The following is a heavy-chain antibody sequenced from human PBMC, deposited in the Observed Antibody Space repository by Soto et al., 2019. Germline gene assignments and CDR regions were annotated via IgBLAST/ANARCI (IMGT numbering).Heavy chain of an antibody. Sequence: GGSLRLSCAASGFTFSNAWLSWVRQAPGKGLEWVGRIKSKTDGGTTDYAAPVKGRFTISRDDSKNTLYLQMNSLKTEDTAVYYYTISRSETMRISLLVYFQRWGHVTLGPVSS. D-gene: IGHD3-22*01. CDR3: TISRSETMRISLLVYFQR. J-gene: IGHJ1*01. CDR2: IKSKTDGGTT. CDR1: GFTFSNAW. V-gene: IGHV3-15*01.